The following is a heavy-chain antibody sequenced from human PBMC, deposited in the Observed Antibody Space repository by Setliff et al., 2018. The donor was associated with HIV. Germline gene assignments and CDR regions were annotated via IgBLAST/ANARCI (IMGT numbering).Heavy chain of an antibody. CDR3: ARAVNFDH. Sequence: NPSETLSLTCSVSGGSFSGYYWSWIRQPPGKGLEWIGYIYVYNSERTNYNPSITSRVTISVDTSRNQFSLKLTSVTAADTAIYYCARAVNFDHWGQGTQVTVSS. D-gene: IGHD6-19*01. CDR1: GGSFSGYY. J-gene: IGHJ4*02. CDR2: IYVYNSERT. V-gene: IGHV4-59*01.